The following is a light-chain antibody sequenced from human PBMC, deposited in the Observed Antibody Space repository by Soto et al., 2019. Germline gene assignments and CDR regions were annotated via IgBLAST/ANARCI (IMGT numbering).Light chain of an antibody. J-gene: IGLJ1*01. CDR2: ENN. Sequence: QSVLTQPPSVSAAPGQKVTISCSGSSSNIGNNYVSWYQQLPGTAPKLLIYENNKRPSGIPDRFSGSKTGTSATLGITGLQTGDEADYYCGTWDSSLIARYVFGAGTKVTVL. CDR3: GTWDSSLIARYV. V-gene: IGLV1-51*02. CDR1: SSNIGNNY.